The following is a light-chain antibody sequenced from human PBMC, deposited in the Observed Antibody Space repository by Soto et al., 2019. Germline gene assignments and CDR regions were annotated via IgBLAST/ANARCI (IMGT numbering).Light chain of an antibody. J-gene: IGKJ2*01. CDR2: AAS. Sequence: DIQMTQSPSSLSASVGDRATISCRASQSISGYLNWYQQKPGKAPKLLIYAASSLQSGVPSRFSGSGSGTDYTLTISSLQPDDFATYSCQQSYSTPDTFGQGTKLEIK. CDR1: QSISGY. V-gene: IGKV1-39*01. CDR3: QQSYSTPDT.